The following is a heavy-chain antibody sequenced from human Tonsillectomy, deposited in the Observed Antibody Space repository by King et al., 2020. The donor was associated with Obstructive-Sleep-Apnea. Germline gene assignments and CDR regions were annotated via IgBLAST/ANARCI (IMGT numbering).Heavy chain of an antibody. CDR1: GFIFSSHS. CDR3: ARDLKDWSTPSCYVTFEDGMDV. CDR2: ISSTSHYI. Sequence: VQLVESGGGLVKPGGSLRLSCAASGFIFSSHSMNWVRQAPGKGLEWVSSISSTSHYIYYSDSVKGRFTISRDNAKNSVYLQMDSLIAEDTAGYYCARDLKDWSTPSCYVTFEDGMDVWGQGPTVTVSS. V-gene: IGHV3-21*01. D-gene: IGHD2-2*01. J-gene: IGHJ6*02.